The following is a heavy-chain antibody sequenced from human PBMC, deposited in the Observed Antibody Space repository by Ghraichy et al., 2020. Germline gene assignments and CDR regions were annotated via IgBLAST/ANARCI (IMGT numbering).Heavy chain of an antibody. Sequence: SDTLSLTCAVSGDSISSRGYSWNWIRQSPGKGLEWIGYISHGGDTSYNPSLKSRVIVSVDRSKNQFSLRLSSVTAADTAVYYCARGYGGTFDYWGQGTLVTVSS. CDR3: ARGYGGTFDY. CDR1: GDSISSRGYS. D-gene: IGHD4-23*01. CDR2: ISHGGDT. V-gene: IGHV4-30-2*06. J-gene: IGHJ4*02.